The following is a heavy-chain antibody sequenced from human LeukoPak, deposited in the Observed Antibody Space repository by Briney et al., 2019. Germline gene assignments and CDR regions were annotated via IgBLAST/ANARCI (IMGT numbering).Heavy chain of an antibody. Sequence: SETLSLTCAVYGGSFSGYYWSWIRQPPGKGLEWIGEINHSGSTNYNPSLKSRVTISVDTSKNQFSLKLSSVTAADTAVYYCARGQKNWNDVGFWFDPWGQGTLVTVSS. CDR1: GGSFSGYY. V-gene: IGHV4-34*01. CDR3: ARGQKNWNDVGFWFDP. D-gene: IGHD1-1*01. J-gene: IGHJ5*02. CDR2: INHSGST.